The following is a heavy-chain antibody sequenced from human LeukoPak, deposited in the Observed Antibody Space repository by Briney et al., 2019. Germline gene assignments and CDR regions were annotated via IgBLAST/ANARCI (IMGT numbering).Heavy chain of an antibody. CDR2: IYHSGST. D-gene: IGHD3-10*01. CDR3: ARAARGGAFDY. J-gene: IGHJ4*02. V-gene: IGHV4-30-2*01. CDR1: GVSISSGGYS. Sequence: SETLSLTCAVSGVSISSGGYSWSWIRQPPGKGLEWIGYIYHSGSTYYNPSLKSRATISVDRSKNQFSLKLSSVTAADTAVYYCARAARGGAFDYWGQGTLVTVSS.